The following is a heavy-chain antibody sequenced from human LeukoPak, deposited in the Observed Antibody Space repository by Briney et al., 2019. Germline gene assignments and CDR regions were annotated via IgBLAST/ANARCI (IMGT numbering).Heavy chain of an antibody. CDR3: ARVRAAASPDY. V-gene: IGHV3-23*01. J-gene: IGHJ4*02. Sequence: GGSLRLSCTASGFTFSSYAMSWVRQAPGKGLEWVSTISGGGDTTYYADSVKGRFTISRDNSKNTLYLQMNSLRAEDTAVYYCARVRAAASPDYWGQGTLVTVSS. D-gene: IGHD6-6*01. CDR1: GFTFSSYA. CDR2: ISGGGDTT.